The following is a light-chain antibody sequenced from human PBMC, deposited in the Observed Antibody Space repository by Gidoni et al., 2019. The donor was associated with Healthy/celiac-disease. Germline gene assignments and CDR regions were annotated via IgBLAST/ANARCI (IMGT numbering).Light chain of an antibody. CDR2: AAS. CDR3: QQSYSTPMYT. Sequence: DIQMTQSPSSLSASVGDRVTITCRASQSISSYLNWYQQKPGKAPKLLIYAASSLQSGVPSRFSGSGSGTDFTPTISSLQHEDFATYYCQQSYSTPMYTFGQGTKLDIK. CDR1: QSISSY. V-gene: IGKV1-39*01. J-gene: IGKJ2*01.